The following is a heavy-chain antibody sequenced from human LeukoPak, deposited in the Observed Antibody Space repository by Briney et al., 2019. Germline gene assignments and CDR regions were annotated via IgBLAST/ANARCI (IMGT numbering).Heavy chain of an antibody. CDR3: AKQLGYCSDGSCYFPY. V-gene: IGHV3-23*01. J-gene: IGHJ4*02. Sequence: GGSLRLSCAASGFTFSSSAMSWGRQAPGKGLEWVSAIGNNGGYTYYADSVQGRFTISRDNSKSTLCLQMNSLRAEDTAVYYCAKQLGYCSDGSCYFPYWGQGTLVTVSS. D-gene: IGHD2-15*01. CDR2: IGNNGGYT. CDR1: GFTFSSSA.